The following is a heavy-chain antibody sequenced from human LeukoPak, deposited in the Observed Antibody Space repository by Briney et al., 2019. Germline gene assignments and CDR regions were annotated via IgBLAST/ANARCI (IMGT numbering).Heavy chain of an antibody. V-gene: IGHV6-1*01. CDR3: ARDQGSSSWYDSAFDI. D-gene: IGHD6-13*01. CDR1: GDSVSSNSAA. J-gene: IGHJ3*02. Sequence: SQTLSLTCAISGDSVSSNSAAWNWIRQSPSRGLEWLGRTYYRSKWYNDYAVSVKSRITINPDTSKDQFSLQLNSVTPEDTAVYYCARDQGSSSWYDSAFDIWGQGTMVTVSS. CDR2: TYYRSKWYN.